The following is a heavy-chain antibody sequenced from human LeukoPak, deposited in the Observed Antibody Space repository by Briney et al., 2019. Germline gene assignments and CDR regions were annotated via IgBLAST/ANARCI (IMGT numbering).Heavy chain of an antibody. CDR2: MNPNSGNT. J-gene: IGHJ4*02. CDR3: ATDHTIFGVGIFDY. V-gene: IGHV1-8*03. D-gene: IGHD3-3*01. Sequence: ASVKVSCKASGYTFTSYDINWVRQATGQGLEWMGWMNPNSGNTGYAQKFQGRVTITRNTSISTAYMELSSLRSEDTAVYYCATDHTIFGVGIFDYWGQGTLVTVSS. CDR1: GYTFTSYD.